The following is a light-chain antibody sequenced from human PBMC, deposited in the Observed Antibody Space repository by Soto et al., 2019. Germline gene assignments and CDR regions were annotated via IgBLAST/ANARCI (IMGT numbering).Light chain of an antibody. Sequence: AIPLTQSPFSLSASVGDRVTITCRSSQDIRGALAWYQQTPGEPPKLLIFDVSSLHSGVASRVSGGGSGTDFTLPISSLQAEDFAIYYCQQFYIYPFTFGQGTRLEIK. CDR1: QDIRGA. CDR2: DVS. CDR3: QQFYIYPFT. J-gene: IGKJ5*01. V-gene: IGKV1-13*02.